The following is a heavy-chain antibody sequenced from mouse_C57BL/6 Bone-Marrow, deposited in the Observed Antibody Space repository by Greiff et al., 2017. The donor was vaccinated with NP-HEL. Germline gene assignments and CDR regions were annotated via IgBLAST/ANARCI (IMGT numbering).Heavy chain of an antibody. D-gene: IGHD2-1*01. J-gene: IGHJ1*03. CDR1: GYTFTSYW. Sequence: QVQLQQPGAELVKPGASVKLSCKASGYTFTSYWITWVKQRPGQGLEWIGDIYPGSGSTNYIEKFKGKATLTVDTSSSTAYMQLSSLTSEDAAVYYCARGYSYGNYWYFDVWGTGTTVTVAS. CDR2: IYPGSGST. CDR3: ARGYSYGNYWYFDV. V-gene: IGHV1-55*01.